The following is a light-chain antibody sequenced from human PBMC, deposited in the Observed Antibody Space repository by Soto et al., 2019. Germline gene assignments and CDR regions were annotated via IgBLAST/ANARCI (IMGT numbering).Light chain of an antibody. CDR1: SSDVGGYNY. J-gene: IGLJ1*01. CDR2: DVS. Sequence: QSVLTQPASVSGSPGQSISISCTGTSSDVGGYNYVSWYQQHPGKAPKLVIHDVSRRPSGVSFRFSGSKSGNTAYLTISGLQAEDEADYYCNSYTDTSLYVFGTGTNVTVL. CDR3: NSYTDTSLYV. V-gene: IGLV2-14*03.